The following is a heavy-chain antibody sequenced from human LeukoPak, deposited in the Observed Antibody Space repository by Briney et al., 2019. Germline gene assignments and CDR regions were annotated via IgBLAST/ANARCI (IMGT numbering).Heavy chain of an antibody. CDR1: GGSFSGYY. D-gene: IGHD5-18*01. V-gene: IGHV4-34*01. CDR3: ARGRRGYSYGIYYYYYMDV. Sequence: PSETLSLTCAVYGGSFSGYYWSWIRQPPGKGLEWIGEINHSGSTNYNPSLKSRVTISVDTSKNQFSLKLSSVTAADKAVYYCARGRRGYSYGIYYYYYMDVWGKGTTVTVSS. CDR2: INHSGST. J-gene: IGHJ6*03.